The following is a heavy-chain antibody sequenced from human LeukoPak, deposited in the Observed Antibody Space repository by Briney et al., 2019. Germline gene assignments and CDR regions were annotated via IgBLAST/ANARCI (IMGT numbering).Heavy chain of an antibody. CDR1: GGSISSGSYY. D-gene: IGHD6-13*01. J-gene: IGHJ6*04. V-gene: IGHV4-61*02. CDR2: IYTSGST. Sequence: PSETLSLTCAVSGGSISSGSYYWSWIRQPAGKGLEWIGRIYTSGSTNYNPSLKSRVTISVDTSKNQFSLKLSSVTAADTAVYYCAREPVKQLVRMDVWGKGTTVTVSS. CDR3: AREPVKQLVRMDV.